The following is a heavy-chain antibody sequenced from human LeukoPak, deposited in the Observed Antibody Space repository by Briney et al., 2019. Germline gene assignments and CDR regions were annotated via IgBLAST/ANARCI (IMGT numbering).Heavy chain of an antibody. CDR1: GYTFTSYG. V-gene: IGHV1-69*13. CDR3: ASGLAGTTFPPSVYYYYGMDV. CDR2: IIPIFGTA. Sequence: GASVKVSCKASGYTFTSYGISWVRQAPGQGLEWMGGIIPIFGTANYAQKFQGRVTITADESTSTAYMELSSLRSEDTAVYYCASGLAGTTFPPSVYYYYGMDVWGQGTTVTVSS. J-gene: IGHJ6*02. D-gene: IGHD1-1*01.